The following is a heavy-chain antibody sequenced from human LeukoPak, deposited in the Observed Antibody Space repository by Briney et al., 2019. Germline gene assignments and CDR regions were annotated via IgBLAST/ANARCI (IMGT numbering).Heavy chain of an antibody. D-gene: IGHD2-21*02. CDR2: INPSGGST. CDR3: ARDVVVSAGFYQFYGTDV. V-gene: IGHV1-46*01. Sequence: GAPVKVSCKASGYTFSTYCMHWVRQAPGQGLEWVGVINPSGGSTGYAQKFQGRVTMTRDTSTSTVYMELSSLRSEDTAVYYCARDVVVSAGFYQFYGTDVWGQGTTVTVSS. CDR1: GYTFSTYC. J-gene: IGHJ6*02.